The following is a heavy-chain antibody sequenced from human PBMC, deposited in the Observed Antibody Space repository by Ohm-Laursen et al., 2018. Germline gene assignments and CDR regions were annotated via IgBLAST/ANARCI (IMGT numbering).Heavy chain of an antibody. Sequence: SLRLSCAASRFTFNNYAMSWVRQAPGKGLEWVSSISYSGSYTYYADSVKGRFTISRDNSKDTLYLQMGSLRVEDTAVYHCVKESGESGLAGPKGDFDYWGQGTLVTVSS. CDR1: RFTFNNYA. V-gene: IGHV3-23*01. CDR2: ISYSGSYT. J-gene: IGHJ4*02. D-gene: IGHD3-10*01. CDR3: VKESGESGLAGPKGDFDY.